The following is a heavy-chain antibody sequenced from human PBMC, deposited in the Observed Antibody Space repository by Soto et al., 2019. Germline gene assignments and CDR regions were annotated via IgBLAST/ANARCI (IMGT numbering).Heavy chain of an antibody. D-gene: IGHD5-18*01. V-gene: IGHV4-30-2*01. J-gene: IGHJ4*02. CDR2: IYHSGTT. CDR3: ARWTGYFYGLDY. Sequence: SETLSLTCSGSGFSITSGGYSWSWIRQPPGKGPEWIGYIYHSGTTYYNPSLKSRVTILVDRSKNQYSLRLTSVTAADTAVYYCARWTGYFYGLDYWGRGTRVIVSS. CDR1: GFSITSGGYS.